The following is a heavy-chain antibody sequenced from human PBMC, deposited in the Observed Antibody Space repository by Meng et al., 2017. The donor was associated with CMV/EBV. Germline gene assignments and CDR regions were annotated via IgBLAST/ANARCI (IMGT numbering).Heavy chain of an antibody. CDR1: GFSVSTSGVG. CDR2: IYWDDDK. J-gene: IGHJ4*02. Sequence: LKEADPTQVTPTQTLTLTCTFSGFSVSTSGVGVGWIRQPPGKALEWLALIYWDDDKRYSPSLKSRLTITKDTSKNQVVLTMTNMDPVDTATYYCARIAAAGRFDYWGQGTLVTVSS. D-gene: IGHD6-13*01. V-gene: IGHV2-5*02. CDR3: ARIAAAGRFDY.